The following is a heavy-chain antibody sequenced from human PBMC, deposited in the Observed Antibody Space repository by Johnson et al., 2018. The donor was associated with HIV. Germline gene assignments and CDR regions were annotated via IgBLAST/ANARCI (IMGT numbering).Heavy chain of an antibody. J-gene: IGHJ3*02. V-gene: IGHV3-30-3*01. CDR1: GFTFDDYA. D-gene: IGHD3-22*01. Sequence: QVQLVESGGGVVQPGRSLRLSCAASGFTFDDYAMHWVRQAPGKGLEWVAFIQYDGSNKYYADSVKGRFTISRDNSKNTLYLQMTSRRAEETAVYYCARAEVPYYDSSGYPSGVSRAFDIWGQGTMVTVSS. CDR3: ARAEVPYYDSSGYPSGVSRAFDI. CDR2: IQYDGSNK.